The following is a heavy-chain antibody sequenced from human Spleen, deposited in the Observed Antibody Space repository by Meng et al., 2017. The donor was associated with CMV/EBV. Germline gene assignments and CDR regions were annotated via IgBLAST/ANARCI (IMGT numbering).Heavy chain of an antibody. CDR1: GGSVSSNSYF. V-gene: IGHV4-39*01. Sequence: GSLRLSCSVSGGSVSSNSYFWSWIRQPPGKGLEWIGSIYYGGSTYYNPSLKSRVTISVDTSKNQFPLKLSSVTAADTAVYYCARLIAARGYWGQGTLVTVSS. CDR3: ARLIAARGY. CDR2: IYYGGST. J-gene: IGHJ4*02. D-gene: IGHD6-6*01.